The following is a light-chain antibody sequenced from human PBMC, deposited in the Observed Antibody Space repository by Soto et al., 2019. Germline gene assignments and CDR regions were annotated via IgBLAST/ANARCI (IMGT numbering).Light chain of an antibody. V-gene: IGLV2-11*01. CDR2: DVS. CDR3: CSYAGSYNVV. J-gene: IGLJ2*01. CDR1: SSDVGGYNY. Sequence: QSALTQPRSVSGSPGQSVTISCTGTSSDVGGYNYVSWYQQHPGKAPKLMIYDVSKRPSGVPDRFSGSKSGNTASLTISGIQAEDEADYYCCSYAGSYNVVFGGGTKLTVL.